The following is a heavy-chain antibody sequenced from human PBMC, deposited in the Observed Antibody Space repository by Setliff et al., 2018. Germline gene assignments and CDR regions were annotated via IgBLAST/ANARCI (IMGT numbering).Heavy chain of an antibody. Sequence: SETLSLTCTVSGGSSSSHYWSWIRQPPGKGLEWIGYIHYSGTTNYNPSLKSRVTLSLDTAKNQFSLELRAVTAADTALYYCARENGYCSGGACYSMFDYWGQGTLVTVSS. CDR2: IHYSGTT. CDR1: GGSSSSHY. J-gene: IGHJ4*02. CDR3: ARENGYCSGGACYSMFDY. D-gene: IGHD2-15*01. V-gene: IGHV4-59*11.